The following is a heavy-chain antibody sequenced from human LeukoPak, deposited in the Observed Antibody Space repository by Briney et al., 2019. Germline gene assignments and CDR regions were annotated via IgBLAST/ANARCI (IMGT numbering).Heavy chain of an antibody. D-gene: IGHD2-2*02. CDR2: ISGSGDST. J-gene: IGHJ3*02. Sequence: SGGSLRLSCAASGFTFSSYVMSWVRQAPGKGLEWVSGISGSGDSTYYADSVMGRFTISRDNAKNSLYLQMNSLRAEDTAIYYCARRKGTLPAAIIAFDIWGQGTMVTVSS. CDR3: ARRKGTLPAAIIAFDI. CDR1: GFTFSSYV. V-gene: IGHV3-23*01.